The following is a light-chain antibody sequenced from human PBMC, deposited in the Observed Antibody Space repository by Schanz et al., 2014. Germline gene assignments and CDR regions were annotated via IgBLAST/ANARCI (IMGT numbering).Light chain of an antibody. J-gene: IGLJ2*01. CDR1: SGHSTYA. V-gene: IGLV4-69*01. CDR2: VNTDGSH. Sequence: QPVLTQSPSASASLRSSVKLTCTLSSGHSTYAIAWHQQQSGKGPRYLMKVNTDGSHNKGDGVPDRFSGSSSGAERHLTISSLQSEDEADYHCQTWHPGILVFGGGTKLTVL. CDR3: QTWHPGILV.